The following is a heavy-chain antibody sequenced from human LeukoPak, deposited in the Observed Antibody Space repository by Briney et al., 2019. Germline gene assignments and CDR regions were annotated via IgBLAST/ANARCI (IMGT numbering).Heavy chain of an antibody. CDR2: ISYDGSNE. D-gene: IGHD2-2*03. CDR1: GFTFSSYG. J-gene: IGHJ4*02. CDR3: AKGGYCSSTNCYVLGDDY. Sequence: PGGSLRLSCAASGFTFSSYGMHWVRQAPGEGLEWVAVISYDGSNEYYADSVKGRFTISRDNSKNTLYLQMNSLRAEDTAVYYCAKGGYCSSTNCYVLGDDYWGQGTLVTVSS. V-gene: IGHV3-30*18.